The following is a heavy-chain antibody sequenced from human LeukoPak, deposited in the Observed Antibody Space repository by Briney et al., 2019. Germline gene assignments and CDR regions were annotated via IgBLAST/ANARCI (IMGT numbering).Heavy chain of an antibody. J-gene: IGHJ4*02. CDR2: IFTSGST. D-gene: IGHD2-2*01. CDR3: ARYHCSRTSCYLLN. V-gene: IGHV4-59*10. CDR1: GGSISSYY. Sequence: PSETLSLTCAVSGGSISSYYWSWIRQPAGKGLEWIGHIFTSGSTNYNPSLKSRVTMSVDTSTNQFSLKLSSVTAADTAVYYCARYHCSRTSCYLLNWGQGTLVTVSS.